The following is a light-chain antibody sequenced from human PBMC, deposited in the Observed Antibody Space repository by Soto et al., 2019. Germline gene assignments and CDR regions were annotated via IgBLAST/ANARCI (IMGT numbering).Light chain of an antibody. CDR3: LQRSNWPPLLS. Sequence: EIVLTQSPATLSLSPGERATLSCRACQSVTTYLAWYQQKPGQAPRLLIYDASSRATGIPARFSGSGSGTDFTLTISSLEPEDFAFYYCLQRSNWPPLLSFGGGTKVEIK. CDR1: QSVTTY. V-gene: IGKV3-11*01. CDR2: DAS. J-gene: IGKJ4*01.